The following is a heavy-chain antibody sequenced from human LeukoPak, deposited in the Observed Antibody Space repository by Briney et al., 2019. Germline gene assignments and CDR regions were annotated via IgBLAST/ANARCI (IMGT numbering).Heavy chain of an antibody. D-gene: IGHD4-23*01. CDR3: AREGVTHNWFDP. J-gene: IGHJ5*02. Sequence: SETLSLACTVSGGSISTYYWSWIRQPPGKGLEWIGYIYYSGSTNYKPSLKSRVTMSVDTSKNQFSLKLSSVTAADTAVYYCAREGVTHNWFDPWGQGTLVTVSS. V-gene: IGHV4-59*01. CDR1: GGSISTYY. CDR2: IYYSGST.